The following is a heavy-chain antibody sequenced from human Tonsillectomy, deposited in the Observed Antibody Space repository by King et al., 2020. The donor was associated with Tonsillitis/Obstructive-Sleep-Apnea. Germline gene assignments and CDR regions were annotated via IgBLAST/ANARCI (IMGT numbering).Heavy chain of an antibody. Sequence: VQLVESGGGLVQPGRSLRLSCTASGFTFGDYAMSWVRQAPGKGLEWVGFIRGKAYGGTTEYAASVKGRFTISRDDSKSIAYLQMNSLKTEDTAVYYCSRLPTRLLSTTNDAFDIWGQGTMVTVSS. J-gene: IGHJ3*02. CDR1: GFTFGDYA. CDR3: SRLPTRLLSTTNDAFDI. D-gene: IGHD1/OR15-1a*01. CDR2: IRGKAYGGTT. V-gene: IGHV3-49*04.